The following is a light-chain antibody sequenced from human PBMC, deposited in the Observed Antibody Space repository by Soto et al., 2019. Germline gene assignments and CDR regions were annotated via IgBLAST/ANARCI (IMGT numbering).Light chain of an antibody. CDR3: QQYNSYPWS. CDR1: QGISSW. J-gene: IGKJ1*01. V-gene: IGKV1-5*03. Sequence: DTQMTQSPSTLSASVGDRVTITCRASQGISSWLAWYQQKPGKAPNLLIFKASTLESGVPSRFSGSGSGTEFTLTISSLQPDDFATYYCQQYNSYPWSFGQGTKVEIK. CDR2: KAS.